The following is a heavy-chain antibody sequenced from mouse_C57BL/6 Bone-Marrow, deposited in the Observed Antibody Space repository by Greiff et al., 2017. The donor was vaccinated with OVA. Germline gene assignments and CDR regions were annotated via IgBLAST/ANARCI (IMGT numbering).Heavy chain of an antibody. D-gene: IGHD1-1*01. J-gene: IGHJ4*01. CDR3: ARDYGSNYAMDY. V-gene: IGHV2-6*03. CDR1: GFSLTSYG. Sequence: VKLEESGPGLVAPSQSLSITCTVSGFSLTSYGVHWVRQPPGKGLEWLVVICSDGSTNYNSALKSRLSISKDNSKSQVFLKMNSLQTDDTAMYYCARDYGSNYAMDYWGQGTSGSVSS. CDR2: ICSDGST.